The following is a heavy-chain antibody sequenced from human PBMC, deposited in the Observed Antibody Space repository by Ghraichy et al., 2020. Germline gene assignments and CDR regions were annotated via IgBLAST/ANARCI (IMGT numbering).Heavy chain of an antibody. CDR1: GFRFSSHD. D-gene: IGHD3-9*01. J-gene: IGHJ5*02. CDR3: ARDGNYDTLTGGYDVRWCDP. CDR2: ITPRSDTV. V-gene: IGHV3-48*01. Sequence: GGSLRLSCVASGFRFSSHDMNWVRQAPGKGLEWISYITPRSDTVYYADSVRGRFTISRDNAKNSLFLQMNSLRADDTAVYYCARDGNYDTLTGGYDVRWCDPWGQGTLVTVSS.